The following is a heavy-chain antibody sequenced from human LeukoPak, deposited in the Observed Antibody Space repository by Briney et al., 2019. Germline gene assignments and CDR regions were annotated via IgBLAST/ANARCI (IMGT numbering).Heavy chain of an antibody. CDR2: ISSSSSYI. CDR1: GFTFSSYS. D-gene: IGHD1-26*01. Sequence: PWGSLRLSCAASGFTFSSYSMNWVRQAPGKGLEWVSSISSSSSYIYYADSVKGRFTISRDNAKNSLYLQMNSLRAEDTAVYYCARSRGRSYSDYWGQGTLVTVSS. J-gene: IGHJ4*02. CDR3: ARSRGRSYSDY. V-gene: IGHV3-21*01.